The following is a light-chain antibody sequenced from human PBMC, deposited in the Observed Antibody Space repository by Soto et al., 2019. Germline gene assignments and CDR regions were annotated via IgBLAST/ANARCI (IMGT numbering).Light chain of an antibody. CDR1: QSVSSN. J-gene: IGKJ1*01. Sequence: EIVMTQSPATLSVSPGERATLSCRASQSVSSNLAWYQHKPGRAPRLLIYGASTRATDIPARFSGSGSGTEFTLTISSLQSEDFAVYYCQQYNNWPQTFGQGTKVDIK. CDR3: QQYNNWPQT. V-gene: IGKV3-15*01. CDR2: GAS.